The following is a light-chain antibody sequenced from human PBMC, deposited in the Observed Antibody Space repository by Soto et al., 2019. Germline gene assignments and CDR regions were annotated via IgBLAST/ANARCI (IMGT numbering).Light chain of an antibody. Sequence: DIQMTQSPSSLSASVGDRVTITCQASQEISNYLNWYQQKPGKAPKLLIYYASNLETGVPSRFSGSGSGTDFTLNISRLQPEDIATYYCQQYDNLPTTFGQGTRLEIK. V-gene: IGKV1-33*01. CDR2: YAS. CDR1: QEISNY. J-gene: IGKJ5*01. CDR3: QQYDNLPTT.